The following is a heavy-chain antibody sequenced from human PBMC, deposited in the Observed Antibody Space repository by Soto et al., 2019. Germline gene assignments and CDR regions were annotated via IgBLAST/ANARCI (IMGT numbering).Heavy chain of an antibody. D-gene: IGHD3-3*01. Sequence: GGSLRLSCAASGFTFSSYAMHWVGQAPGKGLEWVAVISYDGSNKYYADSVKGRFTISRDNSKNTLYLQMNSLRAEDTAVYYFASDRASNTIFVSVEYFLHLCLGT. CDR2: ISYDGSNK. V-gene: IGHV3-30-3*01. CDR1: GFTFSSYA. CDR3: ASDRASNTIFVSVEYFLH. J-gene: IGHJ1*01.